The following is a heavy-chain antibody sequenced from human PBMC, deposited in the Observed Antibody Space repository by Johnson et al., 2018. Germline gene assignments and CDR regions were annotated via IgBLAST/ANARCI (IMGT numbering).Heavy chain of an antibody. V-gene: IGHV1-46*01. CDR2: INPSGGST. CDR3: ARKDGHYYGMDV. D-gene: IGHD5-24*01. Sequence: VQLGESGAEVKKAGVSVKVSCNASGYTFTSYYMHWVRQAPGQGLEWMGIINPSGGSTSYAQKFPGRVTMTRDTSTSTVYMELSSRRSEDTAVYYCARKDGHYYGMDVWGQGTTVTVSS. J-gene: IGHJ6*02. CDR1: GYTFTSYY.